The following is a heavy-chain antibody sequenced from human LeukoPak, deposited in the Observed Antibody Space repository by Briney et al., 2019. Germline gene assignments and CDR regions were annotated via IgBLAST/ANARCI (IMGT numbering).Heavy chain of an antibody. V-gene: IGHV3-30-3*01. CDR3: ARGGWLQFSYYYYGMDV. CDR1: GFTLRSFA. Sequence: GGSLRLSCTASGFTLRSFAMHWVGKAPGKGLEWVAVISYDGSNKYYADSVKGRFTISRDNSKNTLYLQMNSLRAEDTAVYYCARGGWLQFSYYYYGMDVWGQGTTVTVSS. J-gene: IGHJ6*02. D-gene: IGHD5-24*01. CDR2: ISYDGSNK.